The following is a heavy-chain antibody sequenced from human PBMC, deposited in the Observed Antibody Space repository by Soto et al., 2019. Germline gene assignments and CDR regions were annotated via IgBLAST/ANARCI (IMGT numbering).Heavy chain of an antibody. Sequence: EEQLLESGGDLVQPGGSLRLSCAASGFTFGQLVMTWVRQAPGKGLEWVSTITGSSGSTTYTESVKGRFTISRDNSKNSLYLQMNNLRADDTAIYYCAKADTGWFAPWGRGTLVTVSS. CDR2: ITGSSGST. D-gene: IGHD3-10*01. CDR3: AKADTGWFAP. J-gene: IGHJ5*02. CDR1: GFTFGQLV. V-gene: IGHV3-23*01.